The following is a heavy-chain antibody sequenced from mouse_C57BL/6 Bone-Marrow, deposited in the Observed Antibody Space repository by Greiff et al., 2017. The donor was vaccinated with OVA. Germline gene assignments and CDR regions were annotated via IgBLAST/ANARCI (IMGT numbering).Heavy chain of an antibody. CDR2: IDPSDSYT. D-gene: IGHD1-1*01. CDR1: GYTFTSYW. V-gene: IGHV1-59*01. CDR3: AREFYYGSSHWYFDV. J-gene: IGHJ1*03. Sequence: VQLQQPGAELVRPGTSVKLSCKASGYTFTSYWMHWVKQRPGQGLEWIGEIDPSDSYTNYNQKFKGKATLTVDTSSSTAYMQLSSLTSEDSAVYYCAREFYYGSSHWYFDVWGTGTTVTVSS.